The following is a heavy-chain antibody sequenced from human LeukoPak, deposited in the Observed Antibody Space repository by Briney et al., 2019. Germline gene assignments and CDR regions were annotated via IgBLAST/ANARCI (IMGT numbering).Heavy chain of an antibody. Sequence: ASVKVSCKASGGTFSSYAISWVRQAPGQGLEWMGGIIPIFGTANYAQKSQGRVTITADESTSTAYMELSSLRSEDTAVYYCARDTPDSSGYYYVGGIGYYYYYYGMDVWGQGTTVTVSS. CDR1: GGTFSSYA. J-gene: IGHJ6*02. V-gene: IGHV1-69*13. D-gene: IGHD3-22*01. CDR3: ARDTPDSSGYYYVGGIGYYYYYYGMDV. CDR2: IIPIFGTA.